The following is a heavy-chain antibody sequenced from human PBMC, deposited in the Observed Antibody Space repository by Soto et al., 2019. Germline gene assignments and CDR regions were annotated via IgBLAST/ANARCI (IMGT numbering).Heavy chain of an antibody. CDR2: ISAHNGNT. D-gene: IGHD1-1*01. CDR1: GYGFTTYG. Sequence: QVHLVQSGAEVKKPGASVKVSCKGSGYGFTTYGITSVRQAPGQGLEWMAWISAHNGNTNYAQKLQGRVTVTRDTSTSTAYMELRSLRSDDTAVYYCARGRYGDYWGQGALVTVSS. CDR3: ARGRYGDY. V-gene: IGHV1-18*01. J-gene: IGHJ4*02.